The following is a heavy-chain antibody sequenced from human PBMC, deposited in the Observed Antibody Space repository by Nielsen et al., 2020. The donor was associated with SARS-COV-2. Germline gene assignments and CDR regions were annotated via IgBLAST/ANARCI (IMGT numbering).Heavy chain of an antibody. CDR3: AIDPINWNYEPYGMDV. V-gene: IGHV3-23*01. J-gene: IGHJ6*02. CDR1: GFTFSSYA. CDR2: IIGRGGST. Sequence: GESLKISCAASGFTFSSYAVSWVRQAPGKGLEWVSVIIGRGGSTYYADSVKGRFTVSRDNSKNTLYLQMNSLRAEDTAVYYCAIDPINWNYEPYGMDVWGQGTTVTVSS. D-gene: IGHD1-7*01.